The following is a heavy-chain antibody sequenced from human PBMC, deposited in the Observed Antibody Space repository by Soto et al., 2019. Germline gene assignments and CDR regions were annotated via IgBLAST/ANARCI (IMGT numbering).Heavy chain of an antibody. CDR3: DRTLKRYHFDY. J-gene: IGHJ4*02. V-gene: IGHV4-59*01. CDR2: IYYSGST. Sequence: SETLSLTCAVYGGSFNGYYWSWIRQPPGRGLEWIGYIYYSGSTNYNPSLKSRVTISVDTSKNQFSLKLSSVTAADTAVYYCDRTLKRYHFDYWGQGTLVTVSS. CDR1: GGSFNGYY. D-gene: IGHD1-1*01.